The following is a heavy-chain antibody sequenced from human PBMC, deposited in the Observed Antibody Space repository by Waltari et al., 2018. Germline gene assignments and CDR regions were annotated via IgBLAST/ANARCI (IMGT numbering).Heavy chain of an antibody. V-gene: IGHV1-46*01. Sequence: QVQLVQSGAEVKKPGASVKVSCKASGYTFTSYYMHWVRQAPGQGLEWMGIINPSGGSTSYAKKFQGRVTMTRDTSTSTVYMELSSLRSEDTAVYYCARNTVVAATYYYYYGMDVWGQGTTVTVSS. J-gene: IGHJ6*02. CDR3: ARNTVVAATYYYYYGMDV. D-gene: IGHD2-15*01. CDR2: INPSGGST. CDR1: GYTFTSYY.